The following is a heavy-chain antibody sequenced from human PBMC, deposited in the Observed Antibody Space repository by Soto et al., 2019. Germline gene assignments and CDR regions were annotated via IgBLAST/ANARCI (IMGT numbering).Heavy chain of an antibody. CDR2: IYWDDDK. J-gene: IGHJ5*02. D-gene: IGHD2-2*01. CDR3: AHTRGGVVPAAKAPLSTWFDP. V-gene: IGHV2-5*02. CDR1: GSPLRTNGVG. Sequence: SGPTPGNPTQPLTLTCSFSGSPLRTNGVGVGWIRQPPGKALEWLALIYWDDDKRYSPSLKSRLTITKDTSKNQVVLTMTNMDPVDTATYYCAHTRGGVVPAAKAPLSTWFDPWGQGTLVTGSS.